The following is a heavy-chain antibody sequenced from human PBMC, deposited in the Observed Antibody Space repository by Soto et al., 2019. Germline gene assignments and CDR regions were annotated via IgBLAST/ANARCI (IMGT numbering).Heavy chain of an antibody. Sequence: EVQLVESGGGLVQPGGSLRLSCAASGFSISGSGIHWVRQASGKGLEWVARIRDRTNGYATGYAASVQGRFSISRDESKNTAFVQLNRLNTEDTAVYYCTRVDARGDRAFDIGGQGTMVTVSS. J-gene: IGHJ3*02. V-gene: IGHV3-73*01. CDR1: GFSISGSG. CDR2: IRDRTNGYAT. CDR3: TRVDARGDRAFDI. D-gene: IGHD5-12*01.